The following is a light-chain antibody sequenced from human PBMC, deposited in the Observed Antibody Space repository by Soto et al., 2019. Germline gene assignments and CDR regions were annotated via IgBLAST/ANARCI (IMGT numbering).Light chain of an antibody. CDR2: GVS. V-gene: IGKV3-20*01. J-gene: IGKJ1*01. CDR1: QRASRQY. Sequence: VLTQSPDTLSLSPGDRATLSCRANQRASRQYLSWYQQRPGQPPRLLIYGVSMRADGIPDRFSGSGSGSEFTLTINRLEPEDFAVYYCQDFDSPQWTFGQGTKIE. CDR3: QDFDSPQWT.